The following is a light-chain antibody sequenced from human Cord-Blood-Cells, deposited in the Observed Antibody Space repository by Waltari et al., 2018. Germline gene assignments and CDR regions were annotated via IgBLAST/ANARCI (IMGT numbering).Light chain of an antibody. CDR2: DVS. J-gene: IGLJ2*01. CDR1: SSDVGGYNS. CDR3: CSYAGSYNVV. Sequence: QSALTQPRPVSGSPGQPVTISCTGTSSDVGGYNSVPWYQQHPGKAPNLMIYDVSKRPSGVPDRFSGSKSGNTASLTISGLQAEDEADYYCCSYAGSYNVVFGGGTKLTVL. V-gene: IGLV2-11*02.